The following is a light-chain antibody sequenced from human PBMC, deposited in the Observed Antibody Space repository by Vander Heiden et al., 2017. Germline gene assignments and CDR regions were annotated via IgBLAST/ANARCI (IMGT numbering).Light chain of an antibody. CDR1: RSVLYSSNNKNY. CDR2: WAS. V-gene: IGKV4-1*01. CDR3: QQYYITPIT. Sequence: DIVMTQSPDSLAVSLGERATINCKSSRSVLYSSNNKNYLAWYQQKPGQPPKLLIYWASTRESGVPDRFSGSGSATDFTLTISSLQAEDVAVYYCQQYYITPITFGPRTKVDIK. J-gene: IGKJ3*01.